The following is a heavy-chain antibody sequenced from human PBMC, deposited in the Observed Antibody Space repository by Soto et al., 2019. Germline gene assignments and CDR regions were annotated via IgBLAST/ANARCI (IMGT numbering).Heavy chain of an antibody. Sequence: EVQLLESGGALVQPGGSLSLTCSASGFTFSNFAIHWVRQAPGKGLEWVSGISGSGRSTYYADSEKGRFTISRDNSRNTVFLQMPILRDEDTAIYYCAKIPPGGLDITPVGYWGQGALVTVSS. CDR2: ISGSGRST. J-gene: IGHJ4*02. CDR1: GFTFSNFA. D-gene: IGHD3-9*01. V-gene: IGHV3-23*01. CDR3: AKIPPGGLDITPVGY.